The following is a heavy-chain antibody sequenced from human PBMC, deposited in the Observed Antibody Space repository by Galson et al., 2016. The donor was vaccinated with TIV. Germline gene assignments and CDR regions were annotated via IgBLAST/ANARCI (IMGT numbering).Heavy chain of an antibody. CDR1: GFTFTDYY. CDR2: ISNGGSTT. V-gene: IGHV3-11*04. D-gene: IGHD3-22*01. J-gene: IGHJ6*02. Sequence: SLRLSCAVSGFTFTDYYMNWIRQAPGKGLEWVSYISNGGSTTYYADFVKGRFTISRDNAKNSLYPHMSSLRAEDTAVYYCARAVTMRVADYYYGMDVWGQGTAVTVSS. CDR3: ARAVTMRVADYYYGMDV.